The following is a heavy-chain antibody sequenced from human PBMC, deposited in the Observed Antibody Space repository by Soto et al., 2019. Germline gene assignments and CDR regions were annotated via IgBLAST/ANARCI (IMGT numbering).Heavy chain of an antibody. J-gene: IGHJ6*02. CDR3: ATDRKIVPIYDYVWGSYRHYYCYYGMDV. V-gene: IGHV1-24*01. D-gene: IGHD3-16*02. Sequence: ASVKVSCKVSGYTLTELSMHWVRQAPGKGLEWMGGFDPEDGETIYAQKFQGRVTMTEDTSTDTAYMELSSLRSEDTAVYYCATDRKIVPIYDYVWGSYRHYYCYYGMDVWGQGTTVTVSS. CDR2: FDPEDGET. CDR1: GYTLTELS.